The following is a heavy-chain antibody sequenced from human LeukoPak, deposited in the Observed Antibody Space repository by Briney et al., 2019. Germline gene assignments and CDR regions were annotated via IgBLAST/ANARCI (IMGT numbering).Heavy chain of an antibody. CDR1: GGSFSGYY. D-gene: IGHD3-3*01. V-gene: IGHV4-34*01. CDR2: VSHSGST. J-gene: IGHJ4*02. Sequence: PSETLSLTCGVHGGSFSGYYWTWIRQPPGKGLEWIGEVSHSGSTNYNPSLKSRVTISVDTSKNQFSLKLSSVTAADTAVYYCARGPSHYDFRSGYYNRWLDYWGQGTLVTVSS. CDR3: ARGPSHYDFRSGYYNRWLDY.